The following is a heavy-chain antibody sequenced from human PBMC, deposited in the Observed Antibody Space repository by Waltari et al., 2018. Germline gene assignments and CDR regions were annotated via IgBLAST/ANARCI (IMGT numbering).Heavy chain of an antibody. CDR2: IYYSGST. J-gene: IGHJ4*02. CDR3: ARDRYYYDSSGTFDY. CDR1: GGSISSGDYY. D-gene: IGHD3-22*01. Sequence: QVQLQESGPGLVKPSQTLSLTCTVSGGSISSGDYYWSWTRQPPRKGREWIGYIYYSGSTYYNPSLKSRVTISVDTSKNQFSLKLSSVTAADTAVYYCARDRYYYDSSGTFDYWGQGTLVTVSS. V-gene: IGHV4-30-4*08.